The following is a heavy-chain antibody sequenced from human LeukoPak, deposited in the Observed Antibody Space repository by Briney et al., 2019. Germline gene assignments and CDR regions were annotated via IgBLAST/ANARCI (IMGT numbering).Heavy chain of an antibody. CDR1: GYTFTNYD. D-gene: IGHD1-26*01. Sequence: ASVNLSCKASGYTFTNYDINWVRQATGQGLEWMGWMNPNSGNTGFVQKFQGRVILTKDTSINTAYMELSSLRSDDTAVYYCVRGNSGSYYLYWGQGTLVTVSS. V-gene: IGHV1-8*02. J-gene: IGHJ4*02. CDR2: MNPNSGNT. CDR3: VRGNSGSYYLY.